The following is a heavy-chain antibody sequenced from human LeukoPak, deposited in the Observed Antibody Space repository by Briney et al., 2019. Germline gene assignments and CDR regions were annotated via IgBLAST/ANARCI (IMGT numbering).Heavy chain of an antibody. Sequence: ASVNVSCKPSGYTFTSYVISCVRQAPGQGLEWMGWISAYNGNTNYAQKLQGRVTITTDTSTSTAYMELRSLRSDDTAVYYCARDVSYYYMDVWGKGTTVTVSS. CDR1: GYTFTSYV. CDR2: ISAYNGNT. V-gene: IGHV1-18*01. J-gene: IGHJ6*03. CDR3: ARDVSYYYMDV.